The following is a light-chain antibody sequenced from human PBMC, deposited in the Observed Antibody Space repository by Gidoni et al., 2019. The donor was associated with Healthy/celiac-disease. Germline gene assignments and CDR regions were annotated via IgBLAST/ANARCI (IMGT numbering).Light chain of an antibody. J-gene: IGKJ2*03. V-gene: IGKV1-33*01. CDR3: QQYNS. Sequence: DIQMTQSPSSLSASVGDRVTITCQASQDISNYLNWYQQKPGKAPKLLIYDASKLETGVPSRFSGSGSATDFTFTISSLQPEDIATYYCQQYNSFGQGTKLEIK. CDR1: QDISNY. CDR2: DAS.